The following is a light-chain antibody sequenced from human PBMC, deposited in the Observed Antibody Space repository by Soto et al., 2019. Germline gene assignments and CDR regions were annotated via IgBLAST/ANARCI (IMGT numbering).Light chain of an antibody. Sequence: EIVMTQSPATLSVSPGERVTLSCRASQSVSSFLAWYQQKPGQAPRLLIYGASTRATGIPARFSGSGSGTDFTLTISSLQSEDFAVYYCQQYNNWPLTVGGGTKVDIK. CDR2: GAS. J-gene: IGKJ4*01. CDR1: QSVSSF. V-gene: IGKV3-15*01. CDR3: QQYNNWPLT.